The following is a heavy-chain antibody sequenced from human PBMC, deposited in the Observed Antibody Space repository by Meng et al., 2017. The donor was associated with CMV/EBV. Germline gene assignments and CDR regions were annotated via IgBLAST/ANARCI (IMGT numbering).Heavy chain of an antibody. CDR3: ARVSSGGVGAAAMWFDP. CDR1: GGSISGYY. D-gene: IGHD6-13*01. CDR2: IFYNGST. Sequence: SETLSLTCTVAGGSISGYYWSWIRQPPGKGLEWVGYIFYNGSTEYNPFLSSRVSISLDTSKNQFSLRLSSVTAADTAVYYCARVSSGGVGAAAMWFDPWGQGTLVTVSS. J-gene: IGHJ5*02. V-gene: IGHV4-59*01.